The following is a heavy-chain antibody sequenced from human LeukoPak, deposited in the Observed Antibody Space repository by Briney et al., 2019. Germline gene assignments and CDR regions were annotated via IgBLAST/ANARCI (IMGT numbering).Heavy chain of an antibody. CDR2: INPNSGGT. V-gene: IGHV1-2*02. Sequence: ASVKVSCKASGYTFTDYYMHWVRQAPGQGLEWMGWINPNSGGTNYAQKFQGRVTMTRDTSISTAYMELSRLRSDDTAVYYCATDDYGGYSGSMDVWGQGTTVTVSS. D-gene: IGHD4-23*01. J-gene: IGHJ6*02. CDR3: ATDDYGGYSGSMDV. CDR1: GYTFTDYY.